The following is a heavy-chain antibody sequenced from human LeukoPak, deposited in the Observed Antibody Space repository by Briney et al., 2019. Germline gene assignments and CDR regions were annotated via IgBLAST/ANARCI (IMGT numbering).Heavy chain of an antibody. D-gene: IGHD3-10*01. J-gene: IGHJ3*02. CDR3: ARAPRGVPHDAFDI. CDR1: GYTFTSYD. CDR2: MNPNSGNT. Sequence: ASVKVSCKASGYTFTSYDISWVRQATGQGLEWMGWMNPNSGNTGYAQKFQGRVTMTRNTSISTAYMELSSLRSEDTAVYYCARAPRGVPHDAFDIWGQGTMVTVSS. V-gene: IGHV1-8*01.